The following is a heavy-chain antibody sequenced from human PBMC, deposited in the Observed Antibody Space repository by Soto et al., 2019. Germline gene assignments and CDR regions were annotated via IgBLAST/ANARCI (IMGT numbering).Heavy chain of an antibody. Sequence: PSGTLSLTCTVSGGSMTSYYWTWIRQPAGKGLEWIGRVYSSGGTHYNPSLKSRVTISLDTSKNQFSLRLLSVTDADTAVYFCARGQRFSDWFDPWGKGTLVTVSS. J-gene: IGHJ5*02. CDR1: GGSMTSYY. CDR3: ARGQRFSDWFDP. D-gene: IGHD3-3*01. V-gene: IGHV4-4*07. CDR2: VYSSGGT.